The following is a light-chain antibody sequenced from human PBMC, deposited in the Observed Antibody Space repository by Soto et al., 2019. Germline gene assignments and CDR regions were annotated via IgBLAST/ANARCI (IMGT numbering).Light chain of an antibody. CDR2: DAS. Sequence: DLQMTQSPSSLSASVGDRVTITCQASQDISNYLNWYQQKPGKAPKLLIYDASNLETGVPSRFSGSGSGTDFTFTISSLQPEDIATYYCQQYDNLPGLTFGPGTKVDIK. V-gene: IGKV1-33*01. J-gene: IGKJ3*01. CDR1: QDISNY. CDR3: QQYDNLPGLT.